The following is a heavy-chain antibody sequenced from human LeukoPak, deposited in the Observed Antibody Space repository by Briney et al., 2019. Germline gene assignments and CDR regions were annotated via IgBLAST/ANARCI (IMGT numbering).Heavy chain of an antibody. Sequence: SVKVSCKASGGTFSSYAISWVRQAPGQGLGWMGGIIPIFGTANYAQKFQGRVTITADESTSTAYMELSSLRSEDTAVYYCARPRVYCGGDCYTFDYWGQGTLVTVSS. CDR2: IIPIFGTA. CDR1: GGTFSSYA. J-gene: IGHJ4*02. CDR3: ARPRVYCGGDCYTFDY. V-gene: IGHV1-69*13. D-gene: IGHD2-21*02.